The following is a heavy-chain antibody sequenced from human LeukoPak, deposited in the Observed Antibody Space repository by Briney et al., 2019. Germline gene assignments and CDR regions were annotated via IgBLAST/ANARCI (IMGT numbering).Heavy chain of an antibody. CDR2: MNPNSGNT. CDR1: GYTFTSYD. CDR3: ARVLGFGELPPVYYMDV. J-gene: IGHJ6*03. Sequence: ASVKVSCKASGYTFTSYDINWVRQATGQGLEWMGWMNPNSGNTGYAQKFQGRVTMTRNTSISTAYMELSSLRSEDTAVYYCARVLGFGELPPVYYMDVWGKGTTVTVSS. D-gene: IGHD3-10*01. V-gene: IGHV1-8*01.